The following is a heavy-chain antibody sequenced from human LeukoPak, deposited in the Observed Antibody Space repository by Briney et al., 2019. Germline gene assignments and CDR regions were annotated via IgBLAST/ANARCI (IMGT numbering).Heavy chain of an antibody. Sequence: GGSLRLSCAASGFTFSSYSMNWVRQAPGKGLEWVSSISSSSSYIYYADSVKGRFTISRDNAKNSLYLQMNSLRAEDTAVYYCARDIVVVPAAIDYFDYWGQGTLVTVSS. CDR2: ISSSSSYI. V-gene: IGHV3-21*01. D-gene: IGHD2-2*01. CDR1: GFTFSSYS. CDR3: ARDIVVVPAAIDYFDY. J-gene: IGHJ4*02.